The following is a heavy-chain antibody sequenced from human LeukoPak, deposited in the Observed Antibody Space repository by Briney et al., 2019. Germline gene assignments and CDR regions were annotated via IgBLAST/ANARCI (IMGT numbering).Heavy chain of an antibody. CDR2: IYSGGST. D-gene: IGHD5-18*01. V-gene: IGHV3-53*01. J-gene: IGHJ4*02. Sequence: GGSLRLSCAASGFTVSSNYMSWVRQAPGKGLEWVSVIYSGGSTYYADSVKGRFTISRDNSKNTLYLQMNSLRAEDTAVYYCARNGYSYGYGFDYWGQGTLVTVSS. CDR3: ARNGYSYGYGFDY. CDR1: GFTVSSNY.